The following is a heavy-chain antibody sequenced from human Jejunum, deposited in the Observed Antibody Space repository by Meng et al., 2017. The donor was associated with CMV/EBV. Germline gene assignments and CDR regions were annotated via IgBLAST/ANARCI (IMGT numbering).Heavy chain of an antibody. J-gene: IGHJ4*02. V-gene: IGHV3-30*02. CDR3: AREVGAQDY. CDR2: IQNDGNVK. CDR1: GFTLSSFG. Sequence: QLQLVESXXGVVQPGGSLRLSCAASGFTLSSFGMHWVRQAPGKGLEWVAFIQNDGNVKKYEDSVKGRFTVSRDNSQNTLYLQMNSLRAEDTAVYYCAREVGAQDYWGQGTLVTVSS. D-gene: IGHD6-6*01.